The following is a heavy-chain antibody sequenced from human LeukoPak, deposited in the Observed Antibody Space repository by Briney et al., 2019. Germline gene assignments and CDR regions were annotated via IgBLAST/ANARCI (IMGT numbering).Heavy chain of an antibody. Sequence: GGSLRLSCAASGFTFSTYTMYWVRHPPGKGLEWVSIIGSSGGGIHYADSVKGRFTISRDNAKNSLYLQMNSLRAEDTALYYCARDSITMVRGVSDYWGQGTLVTVSS. CDR1: GFTFSTYT. D-gene: IGHD3-10*01. J-gene: IGHJ4*02. CDR2: IGSSGGGI. V-gene: IGHV3-21*01. CDR3: ARDSITMVRGVSDY.